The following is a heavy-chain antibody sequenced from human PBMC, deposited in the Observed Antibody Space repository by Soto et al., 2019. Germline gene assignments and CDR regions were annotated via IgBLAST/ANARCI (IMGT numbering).Heavy chain of an antibody. D-gene: IGHD2-2*01. CDR3: ARTFCSTTSCQAHGMDV. V-gene: IGHV4-61*03. J-gene: IGHJ6*02. Sequence: QVQLQESGPGLVKPSETLSLTCTVSGDSVSSGSYYWTWIRQPPGKGLEWIGYLYYTGTTHYNPSLKRRVTMSLDTSGNHFSLRLSSVTAADTAVYFCARTFCSTTSCQAHGMDVWGQGTSVTVSS. CDR2: LYYTGTT. CDR1: GDSVSSGSYY.